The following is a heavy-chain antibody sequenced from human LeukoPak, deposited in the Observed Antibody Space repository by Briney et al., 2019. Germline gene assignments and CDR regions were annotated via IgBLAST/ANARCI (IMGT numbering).Heavy chain of an antibody. Sequence: PRGSLRLSCAPSVFTLSSYDMSWVRQAPGKGLGWVSTISGSVGTTNLADSVTGRFTLSRETSNNTSSLQMNSLRAPRTARYICAKGSRRRCGTSFCYPLDYWGQGNLVTVSS. V-gene: IGHV3-23*01. CDR3: AKGSRRRCGTSFCYPLDY. J-gene: IGHJ4*02. CDR1: VFTLSSYD. CDR2: ISGSVGTT. D-gene: IGHD2-2*01.